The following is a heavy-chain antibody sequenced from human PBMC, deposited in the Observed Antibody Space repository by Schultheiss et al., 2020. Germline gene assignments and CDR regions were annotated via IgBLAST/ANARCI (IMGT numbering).Heavy chain of an antibody. V-gene: IGHV4-30-2*01. CDR3: ARDPVGRGYYFDY. CDR1: GGSISSGDYY. CDR2: IYHSGST. Sequence: SETLSLTCTVSGGSISSGDYYWSWIRQPPGKGLEWIGEIYHSGSTYYNPSLKSRVTISVDTSKNQFSLKLSSVTAADTAVYYCARDPVGRGYYFDYWGQGTLVTVSS. D-gene: IGHD3-22*01. J-gene: IGHJ4*02.